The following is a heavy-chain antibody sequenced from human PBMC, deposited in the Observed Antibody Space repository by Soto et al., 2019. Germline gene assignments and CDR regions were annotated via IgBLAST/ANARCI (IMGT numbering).Heavy chain of an antibody. V-gene: IGHV4-59*01. J-gene: IGHJ6*02. CDR3: ARVRLLGPGYYGMDV. D-gene: IGHD2-15*01. Sequence: PSETLSLTCTVSGGSISSYYWSWIRQPPGKGLEWIGYMYYSGSTNYNPSLKSRVTISVDTSKNQFSLKLSSVTAADTAVYYCARVRLLGPGYYGMDVWGQGTTVTVSS. CDR1: GGSISSYY. CDR2: MYYSGST.